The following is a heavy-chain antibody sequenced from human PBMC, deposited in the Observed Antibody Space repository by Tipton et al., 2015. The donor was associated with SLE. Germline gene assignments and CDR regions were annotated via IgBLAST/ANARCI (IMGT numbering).Heavy chain of an antibody. D-gene: IGHD2-21*01. CDR1: GGTFSSYA. J-gene: IGHJ4*02. Sequence: QLVQSGAEVKKPGSSVKVSCKASGGTFSSYAISWVRQATGQGLEWMGWMNPNSGNTGYAQKFQGRVTMTRNTSISTAYMELSSLRSEDTAVYYCARGAGLWQQGYFDYWGQGTLVTVSS. V-gene: IGHV1-8*02. CDR2: MNPNSGNT. CDR3: ARGAGLWQQGYFDY.